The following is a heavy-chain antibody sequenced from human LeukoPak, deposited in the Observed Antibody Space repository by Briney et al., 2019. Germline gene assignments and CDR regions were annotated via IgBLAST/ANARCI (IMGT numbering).Heavy chain of an antibody. Sequence: GGSLRLSCAASGFTFDDYAMYWVQQAPGKGLEWVSGISWNSGSIGYADSVKGRFTISRNNAKNSLYLQMNSLRAEDTALYYCAKSPYYDFWSGYLDVWGQGTTVTVSS. CDR3: AKSPYYDFWSGYLDV. D-gene: IGHD3-3*01. CDR1: GFTFDDYA. J-gene: IGHJ6*02. V-gene: IGHV3-9*01. CDR2: ISWNSGSI.